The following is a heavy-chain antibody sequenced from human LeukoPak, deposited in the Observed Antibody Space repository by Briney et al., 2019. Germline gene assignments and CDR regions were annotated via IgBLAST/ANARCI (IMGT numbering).Heavy chain of an antibody. V-gene: IGHV1-69*13. CDR3: ARDVASVAGTSFDP. D-gene: IGHD6-19*01. CDR1: GGTFSSYA. Sequence: ASVKVSCKASGGTFSSYAISWVRQAPGQGLEWMGGIIPIFGTANYAQKFQGRVTITADESTSTAYMELGSLRSEDTAVYYCARDVASVAGTSFDPWGQGTLVTVSS. CDR2: IIPIFGTA. J-gene: IGHJ5*02.